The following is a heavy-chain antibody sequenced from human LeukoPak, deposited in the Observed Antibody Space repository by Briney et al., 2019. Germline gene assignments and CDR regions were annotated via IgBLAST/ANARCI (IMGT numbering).Heavy chain of an antibody. CDR1: GFTVSDNY. Sequence: GGSLRLSCAASGFTVSDNYMSWIRQAPGKGLEWVSYISSSGSTIYYADSVKGRFTISRDNAKNSLYLQMNSLRAEDTAVYYCARVAGGITVAWDWFDPWGQGTLVTVSS. CDR2: ISSSGSTI. J-gene: IGHJ5*02. D-gene: IGHD4-23*01. V-gene: IGHV3-11*01. CDR3: ARVAGGITVAWDWFDP.